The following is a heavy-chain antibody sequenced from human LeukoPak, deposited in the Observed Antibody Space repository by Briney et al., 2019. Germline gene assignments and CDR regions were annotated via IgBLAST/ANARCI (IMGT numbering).Heavy chain of an antibody. D-gene: IGHD6-19*01. CDR1: GFTLINYD. Sequence: GGSLRLSFAASGFTLINYDMPSVRQAIGKGLEWVSPIGMRGNTHYSASVKGRFTISIENADSSWYLQMNSLRAEDTAVYYCARGGIQVSGIDEFDYWGQGTLVTVSS. CDR3: ARGGIQVSGIDEFDY. J-gene: IGHJ4*02. CDR2: IGMRGNT. V-gene: IGHV3-13*01.